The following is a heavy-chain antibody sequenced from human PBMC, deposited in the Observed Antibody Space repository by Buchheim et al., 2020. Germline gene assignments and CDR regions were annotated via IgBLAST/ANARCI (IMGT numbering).Heavy chain of an antibody. J-gene: IGHJ4*02. CDR3: ARDAVEMATILHEHRPLGTFDY. CDR2: ISSSSTI. Sequence: EVQLVESGGGLVQPGGSLRLSCAASGFTFSSYSMNWVRQAPGKGLEWVSYISSSSTIYYADSVKGRFTISRDNAKNSLYLQMNSLRAEDTAVYYCARDAVEMATILHEHRPLGTFDYWGQGTL. V-gene: IGHV3-48*01. CDR1: GFTFSSYS. D-gene: IGHD5-24*01.